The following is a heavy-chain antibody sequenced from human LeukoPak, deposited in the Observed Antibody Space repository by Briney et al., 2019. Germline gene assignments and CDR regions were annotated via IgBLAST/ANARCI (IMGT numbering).Heavy chain of an antibody. CDR2: INPNSGGT. Sequence: ASVKVSCKASGYTFTGYYIHWVRQAPGQGLEWMGWINPNSGGTIYAQKFQVRVTMTRDTSTSTVYMELSSLRSEDTAVYYCARDQGGRYGMDVWGQGTTVTVSS. CDR3: ARDQGGRYGMDV. CDR1: GYTFTGYY. J-gene: IGHJ6*02. D-gene: IGHD2-15*01. V-gene: IGHV1-2*02.